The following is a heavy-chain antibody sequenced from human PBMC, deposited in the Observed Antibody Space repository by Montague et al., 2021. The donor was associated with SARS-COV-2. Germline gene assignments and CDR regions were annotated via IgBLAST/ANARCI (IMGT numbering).Heavy chain of an antibody. Sequence: SETLSLTCIVSGESIDRDTCYWGWIRQSPGKGLEWIGSLSSSGSTYYNPSLRSRVTISMDTSKNHFSLKVNSVTATDTAVYFCARPGSVSGWFYFDDWGQGTLVSVSS. CDR1: GESIDRDTCY. CDR2: LSSSGST. CDR3: ARPGSVSGWFYFDD. D-gene: IGHD6-19*01. V-gene: IGHV4-39*02. J-gene: IGHJ4*02.